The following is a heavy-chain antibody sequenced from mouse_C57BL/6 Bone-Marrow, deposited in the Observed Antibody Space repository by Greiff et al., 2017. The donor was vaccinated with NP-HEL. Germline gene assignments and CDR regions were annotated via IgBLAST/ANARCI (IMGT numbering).Heavy chain of an antibody. D-gene: IGHD2-5*01. V-gene: IGHV5-6*01. Sequence: EVQVVESGGDLVKPGGSLKLSCAASGFTFSSYGMSWVRQTPDKRLEWVATISSGGSYTYYPDSVKGRFTISRDNAKNTLYLQMSSLKSEDTAMYYCARHRDYSNYVRYFDVWGTGTTVTVSS. J-gene: IGHJ1*03. CDR3: ARHRDYSNYVRYFDV. CDR1: GFTFSSYG. CDR2: ISSGGSYT.